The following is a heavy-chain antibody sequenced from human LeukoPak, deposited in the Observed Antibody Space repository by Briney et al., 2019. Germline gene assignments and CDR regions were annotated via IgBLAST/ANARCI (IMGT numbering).Heavy chain of an antibody. D-gene: IGHD5-18*01. Sequence: GASVRVSCKASGYTFTSYYMHWVRQAPGQGLEWMGIINPSGGSTSYAQKFQGRVTMTRDTSTSTVYMELSSLRSEDTAVYYCARSLDTAIHHRYYYYMDVWGKGTTVTISS. V-gene: IGHV1-46*01. CDR2: INPSGGST. J-gene: IGHJ6*03. CDR3: ARSLDTAIHHRYYYYMDV. CDR1: GYTFTSYY.